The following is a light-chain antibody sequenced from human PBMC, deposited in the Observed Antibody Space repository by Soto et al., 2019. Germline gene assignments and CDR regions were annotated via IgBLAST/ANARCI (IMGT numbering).Light chain of an antibody. CDR1: TGDIGTYDH. Sequence: QSALTQPPSASGSPGQSVTISCAGSTGDIGTYDHVSWYQQHPGKAPKLLIYEVTKRPPGVPARFSGSKSANTASLTISGLQADDEADYYCSSYTSSSTLYVFGTGTKVTVL. CDR2: EVT. V-gene: IGLV2-8*01. J-gene: IGLJ1*01. CDR3: SSYTSSSTLYV.